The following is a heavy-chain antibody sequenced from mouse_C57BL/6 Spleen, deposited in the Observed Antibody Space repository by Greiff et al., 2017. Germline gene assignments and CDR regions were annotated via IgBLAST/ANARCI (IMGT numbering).Heavy chain of an antibody. CDR1: GFTFSSYG. J-gene: IGHJ2*01. CDR3: ARRSLTLYYFDY. V-gene: IGHV5-6*02. Sequence: EVKLMESGGDLVKPGGSLKLSCAASGFTFSSYGMSWVRQTPDKRLEWVATISSGGSYTYYPDSVKGRFTISRDNAKNTLYLQMSSLKSEDTAMYYCARRSLTLYYFDYWGQGTTLTVSS. CDR2: ISSGGSYT. D-gene: IGHD4-1*01.